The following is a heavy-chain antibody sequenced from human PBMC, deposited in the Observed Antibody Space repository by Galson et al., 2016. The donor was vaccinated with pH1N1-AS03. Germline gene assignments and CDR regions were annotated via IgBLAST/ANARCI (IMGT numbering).Heavy chain of an antibody. CDR3: ARSGDDYDSSGYYWGQQYYFDY. J-gene: IGHJ4*02. Sequence: SLRLSCAASGFTFSDYYMSWIRQAPGQGLEWISFISITSTYTNYADSVKGRFTLSRDSAKNSLILQMNSLRAEDTAVYYCARSGDDYDSSGYYWGQQYYFDYWGRGTLVTVSS. CDR1: GFTFSDYY. D-gene: IGHD3-22*01. V-gene: IGHV3-11*06. CDR2: ISITSTYT.